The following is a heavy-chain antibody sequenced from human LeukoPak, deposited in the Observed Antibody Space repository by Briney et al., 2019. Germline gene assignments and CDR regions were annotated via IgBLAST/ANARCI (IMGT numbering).Heavy chain of an antibody. J-gene: IGHJ4*02. CDR1: GFTFGDYA. CDR2: TNWGGNTT. Sequence: GSLRLSCVASGFTFGDYAMHWVRQAPGEGLEGVCSTNWGGNTTFCADSVKGRFTISRDNIKSSLFLQMNSLRPEDSALYYCAKGDSGHDPSIHPPGAFDYWGQGTLVTVSS. D-gene: IGHD1-26*01. CDR3: AKGDSGHDPSIHPPGAFDY. V-gene: IGHV3-43D*03.